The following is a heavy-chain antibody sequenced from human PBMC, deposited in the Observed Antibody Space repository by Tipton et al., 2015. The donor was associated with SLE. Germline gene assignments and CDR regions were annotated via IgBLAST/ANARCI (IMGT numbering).Heavy chain of an antibody. J-gene: IGHJ4*02. CDR2: IYRGGTT. D-gene: IGHD6-19*01. CDR1: GFSVSTNY. CDR3: AKPLRAMAGELDS. V-gene: IGHV3-53*01. Sequence: SLRLSCAASGFSVSTNYMSWVRQAPGKGLEWVSVIYRGGTTYYGDSVEGRFTISRDDSKNTVYLQMNDLRVEDTAVYYCAKPLRAMAGELDSWGQGTLATVSS.